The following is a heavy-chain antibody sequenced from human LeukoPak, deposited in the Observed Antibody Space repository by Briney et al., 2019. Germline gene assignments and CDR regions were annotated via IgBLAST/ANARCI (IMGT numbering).Heavy chain of an antibody. Sequence: PSETLSLTCTVSGGSISSYYWSWIRQPAGKGLEWIGRIYTSGSTNYNPSPKGRVTMSVDTSKNQFSLKLSSVTAADTAVYYCARDPYGDSPYWYFDLWGRGTLVTVSS. V-gene: IGHV4-4*07. CDR3: ARDPYGDSPYWYFDL. CDR2: IYTSGST. D-gene: IGHD4-17*01. J-gene: IGHJ2*01. CDR1: GGSISSYY.